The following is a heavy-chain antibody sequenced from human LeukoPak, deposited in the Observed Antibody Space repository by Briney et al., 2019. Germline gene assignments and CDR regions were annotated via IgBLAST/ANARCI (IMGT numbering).Heavy chain of an antibody. D-gene: IGHD3-22*01. J-gene: IGHJ4*02. CDR1: GFTYNSYT. V-gene: IGHV3-23*01. CDR3: AKSAYYDASGYYREYYFDY. Sequence: GGSLRLSCVASGFTYNSYTMSWVRQAPGKGLEWVSSISGSGGSTHYADSVKGRFTISRDKTKNTLYLQMNSLRAEDTAVYYCAKSAYYDASGYYREYYFDYWGQGTLVTISS. CDR2: ISGSGGST.